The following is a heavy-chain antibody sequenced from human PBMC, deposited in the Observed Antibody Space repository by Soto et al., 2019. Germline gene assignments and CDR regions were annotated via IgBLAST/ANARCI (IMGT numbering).Heavy chain of an antibody. D-gene: IGHD3-10*01. CDR1: GFIFNTYS. CDR3: GRDRDYYFAY. CDR2: IRTDGTM. J-gene: IGHJ4*02. Sequence: GGSLRLSCTASGFIFNTYSMNWVRQAPGKGLEWVSNIRTDGTMYYADSVESRFTISRDNAKNSLYLQMNSLTDEDTAVYYCGRDRDYYFAYWGLGTLVTVSS. V-gene: IGHV3-48*02.